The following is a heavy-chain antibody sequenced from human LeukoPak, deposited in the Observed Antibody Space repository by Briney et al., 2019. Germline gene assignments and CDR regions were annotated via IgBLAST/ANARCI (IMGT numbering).Heavy chain of an antibody. J-gene: IGHJ2*01. V-gene: IGHV1-2*02. CDR2: INPNSGGT. D-gene: IGHD3-22*01. CDR3: ARDAEPYDSSGYYWYFDL. CDR1: GYTFTGYY. Sequence: GASVKVSCKASGYTFTGYYMHWVRQAPGQGLEWMGWINPNSGGTKYAQKFQGRVTMTRDTSISTVYMELRSLRSDDTAVYYCARDAEPYDSSGYYWYFDLWGRGTLVIVSS.